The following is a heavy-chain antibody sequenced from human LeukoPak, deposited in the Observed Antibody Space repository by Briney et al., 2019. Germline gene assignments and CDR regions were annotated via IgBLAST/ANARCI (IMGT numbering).Heavy chain of an antibody. CDR3: TRTASPTANFDY. CDR1: GFTFSGSA. CDR2: IRSKGNSYAQ. V-gene: IGHV3-73*01. J-gene: IGHJ4*02. Sequence: GGSLRLSCAASGFTFSGSAMHWVRQASGKGLEGVGRIRSKGNSYAQAYAASVKGRFTSSRDDSKTTAYLKMNSLKTEDTAVYYCTRTASPTANFDYWGQGTLVTVSS.